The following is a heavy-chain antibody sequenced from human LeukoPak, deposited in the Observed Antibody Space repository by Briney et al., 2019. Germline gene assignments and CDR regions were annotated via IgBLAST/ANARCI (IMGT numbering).Heavy chain of an antibody. CDR1: GVSIRSETYY. Sequence: PSETLSLTCIVSGVSIRSETYYWGWIRQPPGKGLEWIGNYHNGNSYYNPSLKSRVTISEDTSGNQFSLRVTSVTAADTAVYYCARLWDSTGLYFYYYMDVWGEGTTVTVSS. V-gene: IGHV4-39*01. J-gene: IGHJ6*03. CDR2: YHNGNS. CDR3: ARLWDSTGLYFYYYMDV. D-gene: IGHD6-25*01.